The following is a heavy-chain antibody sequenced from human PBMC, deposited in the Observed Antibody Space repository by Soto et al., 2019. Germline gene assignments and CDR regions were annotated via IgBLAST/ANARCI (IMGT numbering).Heavy chain of an antibody. V-gene: IGHV4-34*01. CDR1: GGSFSGYY. CDR3: ARGRGIHPYNWFDP. CDR2: INHSGST. J-gene: IGHJ5*02. Sequence: SETLSLTCAVYGGSFSGYYWSWIRQPPGKGLEWIGEINHSGSTNYNPSLKSRVTISVDTSKNQFSLKLSSVTAADTAVYYCARGRGIHPYNWFDPRGQGTLVTVSS.